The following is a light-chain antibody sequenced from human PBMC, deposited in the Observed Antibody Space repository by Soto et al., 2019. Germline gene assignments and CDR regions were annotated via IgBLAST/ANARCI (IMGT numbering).Light chain of an antibody. J-gene: IGKJ1*01. CDR3: HQYGSSPRT. CDR2: GAS. V-gene: IGKV3-20*01. CDR1: QSVSSSF. Sequence: EIVLTQSTGTLSLSPGERATLSCRASQSVSSSFLAWYQQTPGQAPRLLLYGASNRATGIPDRFSGSGSGTDFTLTITRLEPEDFAVYYCHQYGSSPRTFGQGTKVEIK.